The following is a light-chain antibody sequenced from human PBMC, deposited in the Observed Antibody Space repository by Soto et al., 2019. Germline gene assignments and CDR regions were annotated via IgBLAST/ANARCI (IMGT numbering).Light chain of an antibody. CDR2: SDT. CDR3: AAWDDRLNGAL. J-gene: IGLJ1*01. CDR1: SSNIGSNT. V-gene: IGLV1-44*01. Sequence: QSVLTQPPSASGTPGQRVTMSCSGGSSNIGSNTVSWYQHLPGTAPQLLIYSDTQRASGVADRFSGPKSGTSASLAISGLQSDDEADYYCAAWDDRLNGALFGTGTKVTVL.